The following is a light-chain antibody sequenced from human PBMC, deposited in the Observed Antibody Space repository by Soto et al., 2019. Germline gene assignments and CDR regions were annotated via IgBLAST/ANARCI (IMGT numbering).Light chain of an antibody. Sequence: DIQMTQAPSTLAASVVGRVTITWRASQSISSWLAWYQQKPGKAPKLLIYDASSLESGVPSRFSGSGSGTEFTLTISCLQSEDFATYYCQKYYSYPHTFGQGTRLEIK. CDR2: DAS. V-gene: IGKV1-5*01. CDR3: QKYYSYPHT. J-gene: IGKJ5*01. CDR1: QSISSW.